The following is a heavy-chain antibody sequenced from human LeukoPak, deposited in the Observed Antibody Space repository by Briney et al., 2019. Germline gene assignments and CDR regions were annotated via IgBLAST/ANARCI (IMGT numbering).Heavy chain of an antibody. CDR2: ISSSSTYI. D-gene: IGHD4-17*01. CDR3: ASNVTTTPITTEGASTI. J-gene: IGHJ3*02. CDR1: GLTVSSYI. V-gene: IGHV3-21*01. Sequence: GGSLSPSCAASGLTVSSYIMNWVRQAPGKGLEWVSYISSSSTYIYYADSVKGRFTVSRDQAQNSLHLQMNSLRAEDTAVYYCASNVTTTPITTEGASTIWGQGTMVTVSS.